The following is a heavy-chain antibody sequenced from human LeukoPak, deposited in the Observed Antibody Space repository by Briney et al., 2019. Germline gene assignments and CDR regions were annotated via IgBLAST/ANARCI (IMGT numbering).Heavy chain of an antibody. CDR2: IYYSGST. CDR1: GDSINNYH. J-gene: IGHJ5*01. V-gene: IGHV4-59*01. Sequence: SETLSLTCAVSGDSINNYHWSWIRQPPGKGLEWIGYIYYSGSTNYNPSLKSRVTISIDTSKNQFSLKLSSVTAADTAVYYCARDLGSSGYGFDSWGPGTLVTVSP. D-gene: IGHD5-12*01. CDR3: ARDLGSSGYGFDS.